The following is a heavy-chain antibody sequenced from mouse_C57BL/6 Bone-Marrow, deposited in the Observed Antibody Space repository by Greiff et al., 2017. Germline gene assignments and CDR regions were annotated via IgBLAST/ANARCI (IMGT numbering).Heavy chain of an antibody. V-gene: IGHV1-82*01. CDR1: GYAFSSSW. Sequence: QVQLQQSGPELVKPGASVKISCKASGYAFSSSWMNWVKQRPGKGLEWIGRIYPGDGDTNYNGKFKGKATLTADKSSSTAYMQLSSLTSEDSAVYCCARRGYYGSSYGCNWYFDVWGTGTTVTVSS. D-gene: IGHD1-1*01. J-gene: IGHJ1*03. CDR3: ARRGYYGSSYGCNWYFDV. CDR2: IYPGDGDT.